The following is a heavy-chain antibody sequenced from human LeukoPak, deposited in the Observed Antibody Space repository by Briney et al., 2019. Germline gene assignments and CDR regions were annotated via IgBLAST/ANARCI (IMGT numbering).Heavy chain of an antibody. D-gene: IGHD2-2*01. J-gene: IGHJ4*02. CDR2: IYYSGST. CDR1: GGSISRYY. CDR3: ARGEYQLLPFDY. Sequence: SETLSLTCTVSGGSISRYYWSWIRQPPGKELEWIGYIYYSGSTNYNPSLKSRVTISADTSKNQFSLKLSSVTAADAAVYYCARGEYQLLPFDYWGQGTLVTVSS. V-gene: IGHV4-59*01.